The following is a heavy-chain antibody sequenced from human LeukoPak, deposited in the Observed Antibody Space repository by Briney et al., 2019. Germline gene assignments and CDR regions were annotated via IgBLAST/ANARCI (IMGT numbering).Heavy chain of an antibody. V-gene: IGHV1-18*01. CDR3: ARDPYYYDSSGYPFDY. Sequence: GASVKVSCKASGYTFTSYGISWVRQAPGQGLEWMGWISAYNGNTNYAQKLQGRVTMTTDTSASTAYMELRSLRSDDTAVYYCARDPYYYDSSGYPFDYWGQGTLVTVSS. CDR1: GYTFTSYG. D-gene: IGHD3-22*01. J-gene: IGHJ4*02. CDR2: ISAYNGNT.